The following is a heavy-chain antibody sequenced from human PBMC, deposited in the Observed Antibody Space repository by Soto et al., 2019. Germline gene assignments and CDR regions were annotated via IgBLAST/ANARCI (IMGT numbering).Heavy chain of an antibody. CDR2: ISGSGGST. D-gene: IGHD3-22*01. V-gene: IGHV3-23*01. J-gene: IGHJ4*02. CDR1: GFTFSSYA. Sequence: GGSLRLSCAASGFTFSSYAMSWVRQAPGKGLEWVSAISGSGGSTYYADSVKGRFTISRDNPKNTLYLQMNSLRAEDTAVYYCAKVDSSGYYYEAAFDYWGQGTLVTVSS. CDR3: AKVDSSGYYYEAAFDY.